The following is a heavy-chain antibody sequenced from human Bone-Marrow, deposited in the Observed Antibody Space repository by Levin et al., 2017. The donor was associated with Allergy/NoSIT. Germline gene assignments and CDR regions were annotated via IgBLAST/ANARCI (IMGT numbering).Heavy chain of an antibody. CDR1: GASVRSYY. Sequence: SQTLSLTCTVSGASVRSYYWSWLRQPPGKGLEWIGYIYYTESPKYNPSLKSRVTISVDTSKNQFSLKLSSVTAADTAIYYCARHTIAAAYAFDIWGQGTMVTVSS. CDR3: ARHTIAAAYAFDI. V-gene: IGHV4-59*08. D-gene: IGHD6-13*01. J-gene: IGHJ3*02. CDR2: IYYTESP.